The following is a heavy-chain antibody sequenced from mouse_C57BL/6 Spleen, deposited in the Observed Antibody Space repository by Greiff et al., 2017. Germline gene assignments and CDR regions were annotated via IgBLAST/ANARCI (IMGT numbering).Heavy chain of an antibody. CDR3: ARDGSSPYWYFDV. D-gene: IGHD1-1*01. CDR1: GYTFTSYT. CDR2: INPSSGYP. V-gene: IGHV1-4*01. J-gene: IGHJ1*03. Sequence: VQLQQSGAELARPGASVKMSCKASGYTFTSYTLHWVKQRPGQGLEWIGYINPSSGYPKYNQKFKDKATLTADKSSSTAYMQLSSLTSEDSAVYYCARDGSSPYWYFDVWGTGTTVTVSS.